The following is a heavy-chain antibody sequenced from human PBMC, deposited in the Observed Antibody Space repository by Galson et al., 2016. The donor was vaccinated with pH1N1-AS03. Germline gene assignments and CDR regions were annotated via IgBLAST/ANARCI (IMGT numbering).Heavy chain of an antibody. Sequence: PALVKPTQTLTLTCTFSGFSLTTDKMCVTWIRQPPGKALEWLARIDWDDDEYYGRSLRTRLTISKDTSKNQVVLTMTNMDPADTGTYFCAWSPGGYFYALGMDVWGQGTTVTVS. D-gene: IGHD2/OR15-2a*01. CDR2: IDWDDDE. CDR3: AWSPGGYFYALGMDV. J-gene: IGHJ6*02. CDR1: GFSLTTDKMC. V-gene: IGHV2-70*11.